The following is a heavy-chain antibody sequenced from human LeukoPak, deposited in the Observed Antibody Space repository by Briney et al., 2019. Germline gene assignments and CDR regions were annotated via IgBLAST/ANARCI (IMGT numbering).Heavy chain of an antibody. J-gene: IGHJ3*02. D-gene: IGHD2-2*01. Sequence: SETLSLTCTVSGGSISSYYWSWIRQPPGKGLELIGYIYSSGSTNYNPSLKSRVTISVDTSKNQFSLKLSSVTAADTAVYYCASDTRGVVPAAENAFDIWGQGTMVTVSS. CDR2: IYSSGST. V-gene: IGHV4-4*08. CDR1: GGSISSYY. CDR3: ASDTRGVVPAAENAFDI.